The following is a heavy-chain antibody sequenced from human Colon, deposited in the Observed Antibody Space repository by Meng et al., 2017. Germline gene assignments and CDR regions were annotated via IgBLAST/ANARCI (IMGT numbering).Heavy chain of an antibody. CDR3: TTTYGTGP. V-gene: IGHV3-15*01. Sequence: GESLKISCEASGFAFSNAWMSWVRQAPGKGLEWVGRVRSKPAGGITEYAATVKGRFIISRDDSKNTMFLQMNSLKSEDTAVYSGTTTYGTGPWGQGTLVTVSS. CDR1: GFAFSNAW. CDR2: VRSKPAGGIT. J-gene: IGHJ5*02. D-gene: IGHD1-1*01.